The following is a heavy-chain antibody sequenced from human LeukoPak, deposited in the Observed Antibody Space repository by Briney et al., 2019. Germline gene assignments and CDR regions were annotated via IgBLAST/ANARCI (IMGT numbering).Heavy chain of an antibody. J-gene: IGHJ6*02. CDR3: ARGGGLDV. V-gene: IGHV3-7*03. Sequence: GGSLRLSCAASGFSFTYAWMNWVRQAPGKGLEWVANIKQDGSEKYYVDSVKGRFIISRDNAKTSLYLQMSNLRAEDTAVYFCARGGGLDVWGQGATVTVSS. D-gene: IGHD3-16*01. CDR1: GFSFTYAW. CDR2: IKQDGSEK.